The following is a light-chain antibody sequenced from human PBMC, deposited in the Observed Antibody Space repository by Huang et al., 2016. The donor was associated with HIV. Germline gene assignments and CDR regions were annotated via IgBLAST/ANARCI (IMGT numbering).Light chain of an antibody. CDR3: QQFGSSPPYS. V-gene: IGKV3-20*01. CDR1: QSVTRNY. CDR2: GAS. Sequence: EIVLTQSPDTLSLSPGERATVSCRARQSVTRNYLAWYQQRPGQAPTPLLYGASTRATGIPDRFIGSGSGTDFTLTISRLAPEDFAVYYCQQFGSSPPYSFGQGTKLEIK. J-gene: IGKJ2*03.